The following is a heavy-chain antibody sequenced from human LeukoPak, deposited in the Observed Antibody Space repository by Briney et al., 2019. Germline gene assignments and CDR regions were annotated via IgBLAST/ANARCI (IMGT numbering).Heavy chain of an antibody. J-gene: IGHJ4*02. D-gene: IGHD1-26*01. CDR1: GGSFSGYY. V-gene: IGHV4-34*01. Sequence: PSETLSLTCAVYGGSFSGYYWSWIRQPPGKGLEWIGEINHSGSTNYNPSLKSRVTISVDTSKNQFSLKLSSVTAADTAVYYCARSGSYSPFFYFDYWGQGTLVTVSS. CDR3: ARSGSYSPFFYFDY. CDR2: INHSGST.